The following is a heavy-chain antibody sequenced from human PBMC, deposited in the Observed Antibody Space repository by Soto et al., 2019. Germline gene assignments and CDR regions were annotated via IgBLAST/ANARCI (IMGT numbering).Heavy chain of an antibody. Sequence: PSETLSLTCAVSGYSISSSNWWGWIRQPPGKGMEWIGYIYYSGTTYYSPSFQGQVTISADKSISTAYLQWSSLKASDTAMYYCARHQYYYDSSGYYTPPDFDYWGQGTLVTVSS. D-gene: IGHD3-22*01. CDR1: GYSISSSNW. CDR2: IYYSGTT. V-gene: IGHV4-28*01. J-gene: IGHJ4*02. CDR3: ARHQYYYDSSGYYTPPDFDY.